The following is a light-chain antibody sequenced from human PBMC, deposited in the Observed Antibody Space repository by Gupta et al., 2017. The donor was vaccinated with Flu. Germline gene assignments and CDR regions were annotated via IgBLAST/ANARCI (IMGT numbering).Light chain of an antibody. Sequence: ESVLTQSPGTLSLSPGERATRSCRASQTVSSSHFAWYQQKPGQAPRVLIYGASTRATGISDRFSGSGSATDFTLTINRLEPEDFAVYYCQQYGNSRWTFGQGTRVEIK. CDR2: GAS. V-gene: IGKV3-20*01. CDR1: QTVSSSH. J-gene: IGKJ1*01. CDR3: QQYGNSRWT.